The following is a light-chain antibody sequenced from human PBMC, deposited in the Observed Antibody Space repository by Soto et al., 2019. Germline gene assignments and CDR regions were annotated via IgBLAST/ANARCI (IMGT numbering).Light chain of an antibody. Sequence: EIVLTQSPATLSLSPGERATLSCRASQSVSSHLAWYQQKPGQAPRLLIYGASNRATGIPDRFSASGSGTDFTLTISRLEPEDFAVYYCQQYGSSPPYTFGQGTKLEIK. CDR2: GAS. V-gene: IGKV3-20*01. J-gene: IGKJ2*01. CDR1: QSVSSH. CDR3: QQYGSSPPYT.